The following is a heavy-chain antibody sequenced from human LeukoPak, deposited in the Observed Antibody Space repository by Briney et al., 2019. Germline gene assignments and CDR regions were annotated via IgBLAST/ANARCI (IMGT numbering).Heavy chain of an antibody. D-gene: IGHD7-27*01. CDR2: INPSGGST. CDR1: GYTFGSYD. CDR3: ARHGVRLGPSVWSYYMDV. Sequence: GASVKVSCKASGYTFGSYDINWVRKATGQGLEWMGIINPSGGSTSYAQKFQGRVTMTRDMSTSTVYMELSSLRSEDTAVYYCARHGVRLGPSVWSYYMDVWGKGTTVTVSS. J-gene: IGHJ6*03. V-gene: IGHV1-46*01.